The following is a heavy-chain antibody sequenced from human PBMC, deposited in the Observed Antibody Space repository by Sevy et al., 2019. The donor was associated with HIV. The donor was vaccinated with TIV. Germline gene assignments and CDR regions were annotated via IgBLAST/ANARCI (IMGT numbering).Heavy chain of an antibody. CDR3: VRATYISGSDYFDY. J-gene: IGHJ4*02. CDR2: ISSTSSYI. D-gene: IGHD5-18*01. Sequence: GGSLRLSCTAAGFTFSGYTMNWVRQAPGKGLEWISSISSTSSYIEYADSVKGRFTISRDNAKNSRYLQMNSLTAEDTAVYFCVRATYISGSDYFDYWGQGTLVTVSS. CDR1: GFTFSGYT. V-gene: IGHV3-21*03.